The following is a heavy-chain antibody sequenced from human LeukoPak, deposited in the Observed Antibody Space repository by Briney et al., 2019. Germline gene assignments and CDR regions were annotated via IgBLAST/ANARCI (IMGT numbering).Heavy chain of an antibody. V-gene: IGHV1-2*02. CDR2: INPNSGGT. CDR1: GYTFTGYY. CDR3: ARDSSSSGLGSF. D-gene: IGHD3-22*01. J-gene: IGHJ4*02. Sequence: ASVKVSCKASGYTFTGYYMHWVRQAPGQGLEWMGWINPNSGGTNYAQKFQGRVTMTRDTSISTAYMELSRLRSDDTAVYYCARDSSSSGLGSFWGQGTLVTVSS.